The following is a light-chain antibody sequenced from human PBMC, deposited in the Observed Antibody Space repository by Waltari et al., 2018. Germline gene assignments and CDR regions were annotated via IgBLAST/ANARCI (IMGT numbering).Light chain of an antibody. CDR2: DTS. J-gene: IGKJ5*01. CDR3: QQYGNSAPIT. CDR1: ESVYKY. V-gene: IGKV3-11*01. Sequence: EVVLTQSPVTLSLSAGERASLSCRASESVYKYLAWYQQRPGQPPRLLIYDTSNRAAGVPGRFSGSGYGTDFTLTISRLEPEDFAMYYCQQYGNSAPITFGQGTRLEIK.